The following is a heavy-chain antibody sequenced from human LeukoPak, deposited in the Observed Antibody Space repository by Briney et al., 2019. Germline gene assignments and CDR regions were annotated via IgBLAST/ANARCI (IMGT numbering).Heavy chain of an antibody. V-gene: IGHV3-21*01. CDR2: IISSSSYI. D-gene: IGHD5-12*01. J-gene: IGHJ4*02. Sequence: PGGSLRLSCAASGFTFSSYSMNWVRQAPGKGLEWVSSIISSSSYIYYADSVKGRFTISRDNAKNSLYLQMNSLRAEDTAVYYCARIPSGYDFDFEFDYWGQGTLVTVSS. CDR1: GFTFSSYS. CDR3: ARIPSGYDFDFEFDY.